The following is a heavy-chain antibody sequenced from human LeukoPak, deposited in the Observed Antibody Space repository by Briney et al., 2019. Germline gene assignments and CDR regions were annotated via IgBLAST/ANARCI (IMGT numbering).Heavy chain of an antibody. CDR2: AYYSGST. CDR3: AKYPTRSSGRYLGVDY. J-gene: IGHJ4*02. CDR1: GGSISSGGYS. V-gene: IGHV4-30-2*03. D-gene: IGHD6-19*01. Sequence: PSETLSLTCAVSGGSISSGGYSWSWIRQPPGKGLEWIGSAYYSGSTYYNPSLESRVTISLDKSKNQLSLKLTSVTAADTAVYYCAKYPTRSSGRYLGVDYWGQGTLVTVSS.